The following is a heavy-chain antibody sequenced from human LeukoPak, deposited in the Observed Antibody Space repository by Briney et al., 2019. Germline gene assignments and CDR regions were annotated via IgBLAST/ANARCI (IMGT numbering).Heavy chain of an antibody. V-gene: IGHV5-10-1*01. CDR3: ARTLRYFDSNWFDP. CDR1: GYSFTNYW. CDR2: IDPSDSYT. Sequence: NSGESLKISCKGSGYSFTNYWIGWVRQMPGKGLEWMGRIDPSDSYTNYSPSFQGHVTISADKSISTAYLQWSSLKASDTAMYYCARTLRYFDSNWFDPWGQGTLVTVSS. J-gene: IGHJ5*02. D-gene: IGHD3-9*01.